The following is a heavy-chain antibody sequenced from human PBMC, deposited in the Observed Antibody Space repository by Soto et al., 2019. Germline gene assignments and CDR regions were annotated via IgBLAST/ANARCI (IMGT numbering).Heavy chain of an antibody. CDR2: IYWDDDK. J-gene: IGHJ6*02. CDR3: ARTITMLPGANYYCVDV. D-gene: IGHD3-10*01. Sequence: QITLKESGPTLGKLTQTLTLTCTFSGFSLSTSGVSVGWIRQPPGKTLEWLALIYWDDDKRYSPSLKSSLTIIKGTSKNQVVLTMTNMDPVDNATYYCARTITMLPGANYYCVDVWGQGTTVTVSS. CDR1: GFSLSTSGVS. V-gene: IGHV2-5*02.